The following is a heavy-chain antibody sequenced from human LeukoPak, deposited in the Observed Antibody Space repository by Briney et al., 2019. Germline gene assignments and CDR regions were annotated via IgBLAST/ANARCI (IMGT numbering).Heavy chain of an antibody. J-gene: IGHJ4*02. D-gene: IGHD3-9*01. CDR1: GFTFRVYC. V-gene: IGHV3-53*04. Sequence: GGSLRLSCAASGFTFRVYCMSWVRQAPGKGLEWVSVIYSDDRTYYADSVKGRFSISRHTSKKTLYLQMNSLRAEDTAVYYCAKDLEVRYFDWLIPGSDYWGQGTLVTVSS. CDR3: AKDLEVRYFDWLIPGSDY. CDR2: IYSDDRT.